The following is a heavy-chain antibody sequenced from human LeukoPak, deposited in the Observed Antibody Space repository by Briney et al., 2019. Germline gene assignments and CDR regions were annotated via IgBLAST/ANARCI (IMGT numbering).Heavy chain of an antibody. Sequence: GASVKVSCKASGYTFTSYGISWVRQAPGQGLEWMGWISAYNGNTNYAQKLQGRVTMTTDTSTSTAYMELRSLRSDDTAVYYCARGHSMVRGVITAPVDYWGQGTLVTVSS. J-gene: IGHJ4*02. CDR3: ARGHSMVRGVITAPVDY. CDR2: ISAYNGNT. V-gene: IGHV1-18*01. D-gene: IGHD3-10*01. CDR1: GYTFTSYG.